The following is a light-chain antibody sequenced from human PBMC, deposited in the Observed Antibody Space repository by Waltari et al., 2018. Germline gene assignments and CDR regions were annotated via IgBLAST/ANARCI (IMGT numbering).Light chain of an antibody. V-gene: IGKV3-15*01. CDR1: QSISTN. CDR3: QQYNDWPPIT. J-gene: IGKJ5*01. CDR2: GAS. Sequence: TLLKQSPATLSVSPGETVILSCRASQSISTNLAWYQQKPGQAPRLLIYGASTRATGIPARVSGSGSETEFTLTISSMQSEDFAVYYCQQYNDWPPITFGQGTRLDI.